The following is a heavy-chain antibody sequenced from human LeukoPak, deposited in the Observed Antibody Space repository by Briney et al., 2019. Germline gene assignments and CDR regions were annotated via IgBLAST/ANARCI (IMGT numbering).Heavy chain of an antibody. CDR3: AYIYSSGWWPPLDY. CDR1: GFTFSSYA. D-gene: IGHD6-19*01. V-gene: IGHV3-23*01. CDR2: ISGSGGST. Sequence: PGGSLRLSCAASGFTFSSYAMSWVRQAPGKGLEWVSAISGSGGSTYYADSVKGRFTISRDNSKNTLYPQMNSLRAEDTAVYYCAYIYSSGWWPPLDYWGQGTLIAVSS. J-gene: IGHJ4*02.